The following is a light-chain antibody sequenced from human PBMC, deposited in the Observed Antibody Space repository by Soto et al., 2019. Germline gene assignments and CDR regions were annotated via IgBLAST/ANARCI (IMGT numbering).Light chain of an antibody. Sequence: EMVMTQSPATLSVSAGERVTLSCRASESVHSNSAWYQQKPGQGPSLLIYYASTRVTGVPDRFSGSGSGTEFTLTISSLQSEDFGVDYCQHYSNWPPTFGPGTKVEIK. CDR2: YAS. CDR3: QHYSNWPPT. CDR1: ESVHSN. V-gene: IGKV3-15*01. J-gene: IGKJ3*01.